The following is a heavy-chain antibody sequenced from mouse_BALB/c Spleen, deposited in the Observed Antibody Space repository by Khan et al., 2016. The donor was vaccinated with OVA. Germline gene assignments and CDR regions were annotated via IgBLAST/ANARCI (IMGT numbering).Heavy chain of an antibody. J-gene: IGHJ3*01. CDR1: GFTFSSYS. V-gene: IGHV5-6*01. D-gene: IGHD4-1*01. CDR2: ISSDGDYT. CDR3: ASDLTGSFAY. Sequence: EVKLLESGGDLVKPGGSLKLSCAASGFTFSSYSMSWVRQTPDKRLEWVATISSDGDYTYFPDSVRGRFTISRDNAKNTLNLQMSSLKSEDTALYYCASDLTGSFAYWGQGTLVTVSA.